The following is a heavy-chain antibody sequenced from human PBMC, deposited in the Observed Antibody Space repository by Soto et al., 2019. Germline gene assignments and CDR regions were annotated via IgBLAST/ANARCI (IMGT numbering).Heavy chain of an antibody. CDR3: AKDLSGYSVY. Sequence: GGSLRLSCTASGFTFSSYGRHWVRQAPGKGLECVAVISYDGSNKYYADSVKGRFTISRDNSKNTLYLQMNSLRAEDTAVYYCAKDLSGYSVYWGQGTLVTVSS. CDR1: GFTFSSYG. V-gene: IGHV3-30*18. J-gene: IGHJ4*02. CDR2: ISYDGSNK. D-gene: IGHD3-9*01.